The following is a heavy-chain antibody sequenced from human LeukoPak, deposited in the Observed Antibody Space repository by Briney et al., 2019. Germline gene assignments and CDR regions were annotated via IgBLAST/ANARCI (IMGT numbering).Heavy chain of an antibody. CDR3: ARDPVYDFWSGYWDY. CDR1: GYTFTGYC. J-gene: IGHJ4*02. CDR2: INPNSGGT. V-gene: IGHV1-2*06. D-gene: IGHD3-3*01. Sequence: ASVKVSCKASGYTFTGYCMHWVRQAPGQGLEWMGRINPNSGGTNYAQKFQGRVTMTRDTSISTAYMELSRLRSDDTAVYYCARDPVYDFWSGYWDYWGQGTLVTVSS.